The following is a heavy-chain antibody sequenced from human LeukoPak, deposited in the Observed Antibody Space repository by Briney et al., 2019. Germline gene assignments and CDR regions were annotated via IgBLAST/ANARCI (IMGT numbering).Heavy chain of an antibody. V-gene: IGHV3-7*02. D-gene: IGHD3-10*01. J-gene: IGHJ4*02. CDR3: AASITMFDY. CDR2: IKEDGTVK. Sequence: GGSLRLSCAASGFTFSRYWMSWVRQAPGKGLEWVANIKEDGTVKYYVESVKGRFTISRDNAKNSLYLQMNSMRAEDTAVYYCAASITMFDYWGQGTLVTVSS. CDR1: GFTFSRYW.